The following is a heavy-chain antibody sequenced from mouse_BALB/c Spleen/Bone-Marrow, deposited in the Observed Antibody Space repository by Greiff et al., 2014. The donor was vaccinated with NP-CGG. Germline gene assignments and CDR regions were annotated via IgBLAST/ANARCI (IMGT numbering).Heavy chain of an antibody. V-gene: IGHV5-17*02. CDR1: GFTFSSFG. Sequence: VQLQHPGGGLVQPGGSRKLSCAASGFTFSSFGMHWVRQAPEKGLEWVAYISSGSSTVYYADKVMGRFTISRDNPKNTLFLQMTSLRSEDTAMYYCARSGSSSGYFDYWGQGTTLTVSS. J-gene: IGHJ2*01. CDR2: ISSGSSTV. D-gene: IGHD1-1*01. CDR3: ARSGSSSGYFDY.